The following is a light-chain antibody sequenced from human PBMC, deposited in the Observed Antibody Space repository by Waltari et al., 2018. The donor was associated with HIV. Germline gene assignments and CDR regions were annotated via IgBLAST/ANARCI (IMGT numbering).Light chain of an antibody. J-gene: IGLJ2*01. CDR2: DVY. V-gene: IGLV2-14*03. Sequence: HSALSQPASVSGSLGQSIIISCGGSNSDVGSYDYVSWYQQHPGKAPKLLIYDVYKRPSGVSIRFSGSKSGDTAYLTISGLQAEDEADYYCSSYTTLNSHLIFGGGTTLTVL. CDR1: NSDVGSYDY. CDR3: SSYTTLNSHLI.